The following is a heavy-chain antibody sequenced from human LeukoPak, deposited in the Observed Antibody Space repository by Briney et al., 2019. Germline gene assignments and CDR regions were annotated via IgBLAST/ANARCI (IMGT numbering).Heavy chain of an antibody. CDR1: GGSIIDNSFY. CDR2: IFHSGTT. V-gene: IGHV4-39*01. Sequence: PSETLSLTCTVTGGSIIDNSFYWGWIRQPPGKGLGWIGRIFHSGTTNYNPSLERRVTIAVDTSKNQFSLRLTSVTAADTALYYCARLTDSWGQGTLVTVSS. CDR3: ARLTDS. J-gene: IGHJ4*02.